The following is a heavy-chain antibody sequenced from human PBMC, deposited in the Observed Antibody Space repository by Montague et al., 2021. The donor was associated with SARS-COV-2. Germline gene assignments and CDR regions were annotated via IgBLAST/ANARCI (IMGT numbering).Heavy chain of an antibody. CDR2: IYSTVIT. J-gene: IGHJ5*02. CDR3: ARDPHDYGWFDP. D-gene: IGHD4-17*01. Sequence: TLSLTCTVSGGSISSASYYWSWIRQPAGKGLEWIGNIYSTVITNYNPSLKSPVTISVDLSKNRFSLKMTSVTAADTAVYYCARDPHDYGWFDPWGQGTLVTVSS. CDR1: GGSISSASYY. V-gene: IGHV4-61*09.